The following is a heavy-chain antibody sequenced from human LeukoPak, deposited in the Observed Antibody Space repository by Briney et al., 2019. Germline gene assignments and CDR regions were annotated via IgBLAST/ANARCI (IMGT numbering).Heavy chain of an antibody. V-gene: IGHV4-39*01. CDR2: VYYSGST. CDR3: ARTYYYGSGSSNFDY. D-gene: IGHD3-10*01. J-gene: IGHJ4*02. CDR1: GGSISSSAYY. Sequence: SETLPLTCTVSGGSISSSAYYWGWIRQPPGKGLEWIGSVYYSGSTYYNPSLKSRVTISIDTSKNQFSLKLRSVTAADTAVYYCARTYYYGSGSSNFDYWGQGSLVTVSS.